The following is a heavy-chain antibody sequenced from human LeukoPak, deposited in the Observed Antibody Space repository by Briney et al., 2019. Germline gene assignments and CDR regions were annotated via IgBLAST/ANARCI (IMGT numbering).Heavy chain of an antibody. Sequence: ASVKVSCKASGYTFTGYCMHWVRQAPGQGLEWMGRINPNSGGTNYAQKFQGRVTMTRDTSISTAYMELSRLRSDDTAVYYCARDSRFYYYYGMDVWGQGTTVTVSS. CDR1: GYTFTGYC. J-gene: IGHJ6*02. CDR2: INPNSGGT. CDR3: ARDSRFYYYYGMDV. D-gene: IGHD3-16*01. V-gene: IGHV1-2*06.